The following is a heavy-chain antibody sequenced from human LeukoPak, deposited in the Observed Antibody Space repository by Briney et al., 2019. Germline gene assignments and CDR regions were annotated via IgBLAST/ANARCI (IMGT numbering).Heavy chain of an antibody. CDR3: ARDRVRIQLWPTFDY. V-gene: IGHV3-48*03. J-gene: IGHJ4*02. D-gene: IGHD5-18*01. CDR1: GFTFSSYE. Sequence: GSLRLSCAASGFTFSSYEMNWVRQAPGKGLEWVSYISSSGSTIYYADSVKGRFTISRDNAKNSLYLQMNSLRAEDTAVYYCARDRVRIQLWPTFDYWRQGTLVTVSS. CDR2: ISSSGSTI.